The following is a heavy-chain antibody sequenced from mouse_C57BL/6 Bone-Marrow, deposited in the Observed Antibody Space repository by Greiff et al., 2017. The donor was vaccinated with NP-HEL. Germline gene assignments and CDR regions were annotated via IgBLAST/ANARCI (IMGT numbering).Heavy chain of an antibody. V-gene: IGHV14-4*01. CDR3: TTRYYYGSSPHWYFDV. Sequence: VHVKQSGAELVRPGASVKLSCTASGFNIKDDYMHWVKQRPEQGLEWIGWIDPENGDTEYASKFQGKATITADTSSNTAYLQLSSLTSEDTAVYYCTTRYYYGSSPHWYFDVWGTGTTVTVSS. CDR1: GFNIKDDY. D-gene: IGHD1-1*01. J-gene: IGHJ1*03. CDR2: IDPENGDT.